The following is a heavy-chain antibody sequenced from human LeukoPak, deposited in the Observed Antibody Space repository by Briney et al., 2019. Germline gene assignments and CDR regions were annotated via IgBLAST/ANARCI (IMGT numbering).Heavy chain of an antibody. Sequence: SETLSLTCAVYGGPFSGYYWSWIRQPPGKGLEWIGEINHSGSTNYNPSLKSRVTISVDTSKNQFSLKLSSVTAADTAVYYCARDRDDSSGYFIQYYFDYWGQGTLVTVSS. CDR2: INHSGST. D-gene: IGHD3-22*01. CDR3: ARDRDDSSGYFIQYYFDY. CDR1: GGPFSGYY. V-gene: IGHV4-34*01. J-gene: IGHJ4*02.